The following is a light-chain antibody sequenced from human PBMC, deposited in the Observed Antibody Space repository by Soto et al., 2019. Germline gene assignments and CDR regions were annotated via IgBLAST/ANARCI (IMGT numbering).Light chain of an antibody. Sequence: EIVLTLSPGPLFLSTGERAPLSRRASQSVSSSFLSWYQQKPGQAPRLLIYGASGRATGIPDRFSGSGSGTDFTLTISRLEPEDFAVYYCQQYGSSRVTFGQGTRVDIK. J-gene: IGKJ1*01. CDR1: QSVSSSF. CDR3: QQYGSSRVT. CDR2: GAS. V-gene: IGKV3-20*01.